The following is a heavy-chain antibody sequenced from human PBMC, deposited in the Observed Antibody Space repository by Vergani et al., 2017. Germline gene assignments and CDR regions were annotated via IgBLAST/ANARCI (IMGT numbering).Heavy chain of an antibody. V-gene: IGHV1-2*02. J-gene: IGHJ3*01. CDR1: GYFFSGYF. CDR2: INSKSGAT. D-gene: IGHD2-15*01. Sequence: QVQLVQSGAEVKKPGASVRVSCKGYGYFFSGYFMHWVRQAPGQGLEWMGWINSKSGATNSAQKFQGRVTLTRDTTISTAYMELSSLTSDDTAVYYCAAAVVVDAFDVWAKGTMVTVSP. CDR3: AAAVVVDAFDV.